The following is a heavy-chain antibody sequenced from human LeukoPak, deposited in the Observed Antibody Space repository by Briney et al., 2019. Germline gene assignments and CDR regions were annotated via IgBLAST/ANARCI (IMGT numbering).Heavy chain of an antibody. D-gene: IGHD6-19*01. J-gene: IGHJ4*02. CDR1: GFSFSDYY. CDR2: ITSSRSYT. CDR3: ARAPSAVAGMLDY. V-gene: IGHV3-11*06. Sequence: GGSLSLSCAASGFSFSDYYMSWIRQAPGKGLEWVSYITSSRSYTNYADSVKGRFTISRDNAKNSLYLQMNSLRAEDTAVYYCARAPSAVAGMLDYWGQGTLVTVSS.